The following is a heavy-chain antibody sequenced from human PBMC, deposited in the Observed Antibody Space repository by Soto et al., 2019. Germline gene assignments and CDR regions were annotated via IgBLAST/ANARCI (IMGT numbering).Heavy chain of an antibody. CDR2: IWYDGSNK. V-gene: IGHV3-33*06. CDR3: AKDPPWTVGPLAMDV. CDR1: GFTFSSYG. D-gene: IGHD2-2*01. J-gene: IGHJ6*02. Sequence: GGSLRLSCAASGFTFSSYGMHWVRQAPGKGLEWVAVIWYDGSNKYYADSVKGRFTISRDDPKNTLYLGMNSLGVEDTAVYYCAKDPPWTVGPLAMDVWGQGTTVTVSS.